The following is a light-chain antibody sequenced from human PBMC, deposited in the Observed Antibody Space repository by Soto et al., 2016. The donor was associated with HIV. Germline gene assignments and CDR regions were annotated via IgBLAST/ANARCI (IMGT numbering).Light chain of an antibody. CDR1: KLGDKY. Sequence: SYELTQPPSVSVSPGQTASITCSGDKLGDKYACWYQQRPGQSPVLVIYQDNRRPSGIPERFSGSNSGSTATLTISGTQALDEADYYCQAWDTSTAVFGTGTKVTV. CDR3: QAWDTSTAV. J-gene: IGLJ1*01. CDR2: QDN. V-gene: IGLV3-1*01.